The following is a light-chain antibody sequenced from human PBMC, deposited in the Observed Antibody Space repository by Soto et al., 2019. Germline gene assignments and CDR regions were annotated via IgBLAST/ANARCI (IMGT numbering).Light chain of an antibody. CDR3: SSFTSNDTVI. CDR1: SSDVGGYSH. Sequence: QSALTQPASVSGSPEQSITISCAGSSSDVGGYSHVTWYQQRPGKAPKVIIYEISNRPSGISPRFSGSRSGSTASLNISRLQAEDEGDYYCSSFTSNDTVIFGGGTKLTVL. J-gene: IGLJ2*01. CDR2: EIS. V-gene: IGLV2-14*01.